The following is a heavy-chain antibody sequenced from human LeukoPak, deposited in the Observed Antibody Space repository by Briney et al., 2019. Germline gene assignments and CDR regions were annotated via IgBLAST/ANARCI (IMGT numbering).Heavy chain of an antibody. D-gene: IGHD3-22*01. Sequence: GESLKISCKGSGYSFTGYWIGWVRQMPGKGLEWMGIIYPGDSDTRYSPSFQGQVTISADKSISTAHLQWSSLKASDTAMYYCARAGDSSGYYYHYWGQGTLVTVSS. CDR1: GYSFTGYW. CDR3: ARAGDSSGYYYHY. CDR2: IYPGDSDT. J-gene: IGHJ4*02. V-gene: IGHV5-51*01.